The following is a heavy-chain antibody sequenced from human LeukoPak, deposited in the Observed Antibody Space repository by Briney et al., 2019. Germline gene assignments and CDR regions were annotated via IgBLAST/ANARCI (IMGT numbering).Heavy chain of an antibody. V-gene: IGHV3-20*04. CDR1: GFTFDDYG. Sequence: GGSLRLSCAASGFTFDDYGMSWVRQAPGKGLEWVSGIYWNGGSTGYADSVKGRFTIYRDNAKNSLYLQMNSLRAEDTALYYCARGSGAMIVVDLDYWGQGTLVTVSS. D-gene: IGHD3-22*01. J-gene: IGHJ4*02. CDR3: ARGSGAMIVVDLDY. CDR2: IYWNGGST.